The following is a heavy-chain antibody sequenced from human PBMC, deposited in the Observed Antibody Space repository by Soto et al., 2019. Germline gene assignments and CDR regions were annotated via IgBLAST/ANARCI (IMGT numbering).Heavy chain of an antibody. CDR1: GFTFSSYG. CDR2: ISYDGSNK. V-gene: IGHV3-30*18. Sequence: QVQLVESGGGVVQPGRSLRLSCAASGFTFSSYGMHWVRQAPGKGLEWVAVISYDGSNKCYADSVKGRFTISRDNSKNTLYLQMNSLRAEDTAVYYCAKDQLRGVRGVITYYYGMDVWGQGTTVTVSS. CDR3: AKDQLRGVRGVITYYYGMDV. J-gene: IGHJ6*02. D-gene: IGHD3-10*01.